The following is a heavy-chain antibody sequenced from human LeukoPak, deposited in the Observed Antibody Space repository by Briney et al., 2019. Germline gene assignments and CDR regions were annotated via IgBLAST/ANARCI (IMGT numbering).Heavy chain of an antibody. CDR3: AREGWDLLLSHYFDY. V-gene: IGHV3-74*01. J-gene: IGHJ4*02. CDR1: GFTFSSYW. Sequence: GGSLRLSCAASGFTFSSYWMHWVRQAPGKWLVWVSRINSDGSSTSYADSVRGRFSISRDNAKNTLYLQMNSLRAEDTAVYYCAREGWDLLLSHYFDYWGQGTLVTVSS. D-gene: IGHD1-26*01. CDR2: INSDGSST.